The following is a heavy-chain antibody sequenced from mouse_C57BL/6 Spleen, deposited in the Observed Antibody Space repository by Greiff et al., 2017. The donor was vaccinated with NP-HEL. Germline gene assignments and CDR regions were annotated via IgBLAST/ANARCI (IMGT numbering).Heavy chain of an antibody. J-gene: IGHJ2*01. V-gene: IGHV5-4*01. Sequence: DVMLVESGGGLVKPGGSLKLSCAASGFTFSSYAMSWVRQTPEKRLEWVATISDGGSYTYYPDNVKGRFTISRDNAKNNLYLQMSHLKSEDTAMYYCAREGFYWGQGTTLTVSS. CDR2: ISDGGSYT. CDR3: AREGFY. CDR1: GFTFSSYA.